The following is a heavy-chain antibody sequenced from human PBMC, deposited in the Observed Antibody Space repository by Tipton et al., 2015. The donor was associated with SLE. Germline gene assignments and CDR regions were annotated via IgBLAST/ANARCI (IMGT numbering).Heavy chain of an antibody. CDR3: ARRNGYSSGWVDY. J-gene: IGHJ4*02. CDR2: IYYSGST. CDR1: GGSISSSSYY. V-gene: IGHV4-39*07. Sequence: TLSLTCTVSGGSISSSSYYWGWIRQPPGKGLEWIGSIYYSGSTYSNPSLKSRVTISVDTSKNQFSLKLSSVTAADTAVYYCARRNGYSSGWVDYWGQGTLVTVSS. D-gene: IGHD6-19*01.